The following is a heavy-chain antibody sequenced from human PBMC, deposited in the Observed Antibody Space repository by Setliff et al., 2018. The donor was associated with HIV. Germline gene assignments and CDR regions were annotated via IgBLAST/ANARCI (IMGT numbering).Heavy chain of an antibody. V-gene: IGHV4-34*01. Sequence: SETLSLTCAVYGGSFSNYYWSWIRQPPGKGLEWIGEIYHSGSTHYNPSLQSRVTISVDTSKNQFSLKLNSVTAADTAVYYCARSSLHCGGGSCYLTWFDPWGQGTLVTVSS. J-gene: IGHJ5*02. CDR3: ARSSLHCGGGSCYLTWFDP. CDR1: GGSFSNYY. D-gene: IGHD2-15*01. CDR2: IYHSGST.